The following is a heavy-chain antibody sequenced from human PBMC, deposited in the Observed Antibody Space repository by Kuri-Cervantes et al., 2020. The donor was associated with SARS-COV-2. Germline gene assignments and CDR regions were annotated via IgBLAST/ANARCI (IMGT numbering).Heavy chain of an antibody. D-gene: IGHD6-19*01. CDR2: ISSSSSYI. CDR1: GFTFSSYG. CDR3: ANGPASSGWLYYFDY. V-gene: IGHV3-21*04. J-gene: IGHJ4*02. Sequence: GESLKISCAASGFTFSSYGMHWVRQAPGKGLEWVSSISSSSSYIYYADSVKGRFTISRDNSKNSLYLQMNSLRTEDTALYYCANGPASSGWLYYFDYWGQGTLVTVSS.